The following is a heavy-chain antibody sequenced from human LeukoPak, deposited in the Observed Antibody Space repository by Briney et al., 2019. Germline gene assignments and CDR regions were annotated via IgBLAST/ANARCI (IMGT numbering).Heavy chain of an antibody. J-gene: IGHJ6*03. CDR1: GFTFSSYA. V-gene: IGHV3-23*01. CDR3: AKEGFYCSGGSCYSFYYYYMDV. CDR2: ISGSGGST. Sequence: GGSLRLSCAASGFTFSSYAMSWVRQAPGKGLEWVSAISGSGGSTYYADSVKGRFTISRDNSKNTLYLQMNSLRAEDTAVYYCAKEGFYCSGGSCYSFYYYYMDVWGKGTTVTISS. D-gene: IGHD2-15*01.